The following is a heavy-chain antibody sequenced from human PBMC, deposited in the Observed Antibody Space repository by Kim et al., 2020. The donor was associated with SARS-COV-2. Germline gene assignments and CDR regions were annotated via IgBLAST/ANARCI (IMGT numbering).Heavy chain of an antibody. D-gene: IGHD3-22*01. Sequence: ADSVKVRLTISRDNSKDTLYLQMNSLRAEDTAVYYCAKDRYYDSSCAFDYWGQGTLVTVSS. CDR3: AKDRYYDSSCAFDY. V-gene: IGHV3-33*06. J-gene: IGHJ4*02.